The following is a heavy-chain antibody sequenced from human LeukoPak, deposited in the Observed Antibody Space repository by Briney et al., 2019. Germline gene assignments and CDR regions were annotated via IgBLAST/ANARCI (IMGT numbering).Heavy chain of an antibody. V-gene: IGHV4-34*01. Sequence: GSLRLSCAASGFTFSSYAMSWVRQPPGEGLEWIGEIKPGGIINYNPSVKSRVTISKDTSKNQLFLNLNSATAADTAVYYCVRGFSGVVGDYWGQGTLVTVSS. CDR3: VRGFSGVVGDY. J-gene: IGHJ4*02. D-gene: IGHD3-10*01. CDR2: IKPGGII. CDR1: GFTFSSYA.